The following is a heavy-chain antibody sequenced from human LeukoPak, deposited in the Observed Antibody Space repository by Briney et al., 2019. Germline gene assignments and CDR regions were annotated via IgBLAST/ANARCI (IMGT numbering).Heavy chain of an antibody. J-gene: IGHJ4*02. D-gene: IGHD2-15*01. CDR1: GGSISSYY. CDR3: ARGPPYLLFDY. Sequence: SETLSLTCTVSGGSISSYYWSWIRQPPGKGLEWIGYIYYSGSTNYNPSLKSRVTISVDTSKNQFSLKLSSVTAADTAVYYCARGPPYLLFDYWGQGILVTVSS. CDR2: IYYSGST. V-gene: IGHV4-59*01.